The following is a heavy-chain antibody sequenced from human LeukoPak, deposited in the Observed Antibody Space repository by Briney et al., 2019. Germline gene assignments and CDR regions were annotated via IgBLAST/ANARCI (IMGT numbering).Heavy chain of an antibody. V-gene: IGHV3-21*01. D-gene: IGHD2-15*01. Sequence: GGSLRLSRAASGFTFSSYSMNWVRQAPGKGLEWVSSISSSSSYIYYADSVKGRFTISRDNAKNSLYLQMNSLRAADTAVYYCARDGVPIRYCSGGSCSGNWFDPWGQGTLVTVSS. J-gene: IGHJ5*02. CDR3: ARDGVPIRYCSGGSCSGNWFDP. CDR2: ISSSSSYI. CDR1: GFTFSSYS.